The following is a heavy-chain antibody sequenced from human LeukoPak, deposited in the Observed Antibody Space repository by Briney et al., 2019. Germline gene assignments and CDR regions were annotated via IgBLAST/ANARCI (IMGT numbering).Heavy chain of an antibody. CDR2: ISSSSSYI. V-gene: IGHV3-21*01. CDR1: GFTFSSYS. Sequence: GGSLRLSCAASGFTFSSYSMNWVRQAPGKGLEWVSSISSSSSYIYYADSVKGRFTISRDNAKNSLYLQMNSLRAEDTAVYYCARLQAVRAVAGTIDYWGQGPWSPSPQ. J-gene: IGHJ4*02. CDR3: ARLQAVRAVAGTIDY. D-gene: IGHD6-19*01.